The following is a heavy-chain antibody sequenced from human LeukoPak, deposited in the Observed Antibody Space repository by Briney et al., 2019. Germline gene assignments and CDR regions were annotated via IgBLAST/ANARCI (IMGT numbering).Heavy chain of an antibody. CDR1: GFTFSSYA. CDR2: ISGSGGST. V-gene: IGHV3-23*01. CDR3: AKGAYYGDYGPIDY. Sequence: PGGSPRLSCAASGFTFSSYAMSWVRQAPGKGLEWVSAISGSGGSTYYADSVKGRFTISRDNSKNTLYLQMNSLRAEDTAVYYCAKGAYYGDYGPIDYWGQGTLVTVSS. D-gene: IGHD4-17*01. J-gene: IGHJ4*02.